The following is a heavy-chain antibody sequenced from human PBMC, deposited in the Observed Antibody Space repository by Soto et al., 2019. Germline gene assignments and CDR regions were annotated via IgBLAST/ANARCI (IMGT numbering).Heavy chain of an antibody. V-gene: IGHV4-59*01. Sequence: PSETLSLTCTVSGGSISIYYWSWIRHPPGKGLEWIGYIYYSGSTNYNPSLKSRVTISVDTSKNQFSLKLSSVTAADTAVYYCASYGGNSEDAFDIWGQGTMVTVSS. CDR2: IYYSGST. CDR1: GGSISIYY. J-gene: IGHJ3*02. D-gene: IGHD4-17*01. CDR3: ASYGGNSEDAFDI.